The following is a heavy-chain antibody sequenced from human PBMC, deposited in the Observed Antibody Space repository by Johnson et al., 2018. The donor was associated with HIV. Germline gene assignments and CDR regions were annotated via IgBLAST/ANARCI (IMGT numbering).Heavy chain of an antibody. V-gene: IGHV3-7*01. CDR2: IKQDGSEK. J-gene: IGHJ3*02. CDR1: GFTFRSYW. CDR3: ARGGQLVAFDI. Sequence: VQLVESGGGLVQPGGSLRLSCAVSGFTFRSYWMTWVRQAPGTGLEWVTNIKQDGSEKYYVDSVKGRFTISRDNAKNSLYLQMNSLRAEDTAVYYCARGGQLVAFDIWGQGTMVTVSS. D-gene: IGHD6-6*01.